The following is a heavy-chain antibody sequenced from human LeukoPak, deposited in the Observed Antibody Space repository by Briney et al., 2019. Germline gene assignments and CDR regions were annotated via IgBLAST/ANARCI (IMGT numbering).Heavy chain of an antibody. J-gene: IGHJ6*03. Sequence: PGSSLRLSCAASGFTFSRNVMHWVRQAPGKGLEWVALISYDGNNKFYADSVKGRFTISRDNSRNTLYLQMNSLRGEDAAVYSCARGGIPTGPYYCFYYMDVWGKGTAVTVSS. D-gene: IGHD3-10*01. CDR2: ISYDGNNK. CDR1: GFTFSRNV. CDR3: ARGGIPTGPYYCFYYMDV. V-gene: IGHV3-30*01.